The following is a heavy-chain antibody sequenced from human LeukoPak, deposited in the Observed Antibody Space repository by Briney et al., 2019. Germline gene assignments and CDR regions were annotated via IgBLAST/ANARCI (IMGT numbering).Heavy chain of an antibody. J-gene: IGHJ6*02. Sequence: PSETLSLTCTVSGGSISSYYWSWIRQPPGKGLEWIGYIYYSGSTNYNPSLKSRVTISVDTSKNQFSLKLSSVTAADTAVYYCAREFGYSSGPYYYYGMDVWGQGTTVTASS. V-gene: IGHV4-59*01. CDR2: IYYSGST. D-gene: IGHD6-19*01. CDR3: AREFGYSSGPYYYYGMDV. CDR1: GGSISSYY.